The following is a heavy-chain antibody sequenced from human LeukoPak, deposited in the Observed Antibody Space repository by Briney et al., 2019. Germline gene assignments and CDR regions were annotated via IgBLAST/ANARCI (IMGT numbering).Heavy chain of an antibody. Sequence: GGSLRLSCAASGFTFSSYGMHWVRQAPGKGLEWVAVIWYDGSNKYYADSVKGRFTISRDNSKNTLYLQMNSLRAEDTAVYYCARSGLYQKWTDVDAFDIWGQGTMVTVSS. CDR3: ARSGLYQKWTDVDAFDI. J-gene: IGHJ3*02. V-gene: IGHV3-33*01. CDR2: IWYDGSNK. CDR1: GFTFSSYG. D-gene: IGHD2-2*01.